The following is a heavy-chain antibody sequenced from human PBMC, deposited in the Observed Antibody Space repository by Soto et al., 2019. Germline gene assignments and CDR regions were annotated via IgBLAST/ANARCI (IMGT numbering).Heavy chain of an antibody. V-gene: IGHV3-30*18. CDR3: AEEGGGSGSGSYDY. D-gene: IGHD3-10*01. Sequence: QVQLVESGGGVVQPGRSLRLSCAASGFTFSSYGMHWVRQAPGKGLEWVAVISYDGSNKYYADSVKGRFTISRDNSKNEMYLQMISLRVEVRVVYYCAEEGGGSGSGSYDYWGEGTLVTVSS. J-gene: IGHJ4*02. CDR2: ISYDGSNK. CDR1: GFTFSSYG.